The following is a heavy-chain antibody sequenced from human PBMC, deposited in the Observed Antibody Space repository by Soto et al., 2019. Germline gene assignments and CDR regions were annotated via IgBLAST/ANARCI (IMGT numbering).Heavy chain of an antibody. D-gene: IGHD2-15*01. CDR2: ISSSSSTI. CDR1: GFTFSSYS. V-gene: IGHV3-48*01. Sequence: GGSLRLSCAASGFTFSSYSMNWVRQAPGKGLEWVSYISSSSSTIYYADSVKGRFTISRDNAKNSLYLQMNSLRAEDTAVYYCAREGCSGGSCYSNSQYYYYMDVWGKGTTVTVSS. CDR3: AREGCSGGSCYSNSQYYYYMDV. J-gene: IGHJ6*03.